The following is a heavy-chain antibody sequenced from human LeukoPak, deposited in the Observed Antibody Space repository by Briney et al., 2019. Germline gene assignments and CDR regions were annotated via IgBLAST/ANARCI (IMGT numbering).Heavy chain of an antibody. CDR3: ARGPTDEYFQH. D-gene: IGHD4-17*01. Sequence: SETLPLTCTVSGGSISSYYWSWIRQPPGKGLEWIGYIYYSGSTNYNPSLKSRVTISVDTSKNQFSLKLSSVTAADTAVYYCARGPTDEYFQHWGQGTLVTVSS. CDR2: IYYSGST. J-gene: IGHJ1*01. V-gene: IGHV4-59*01. CDR1: GGSISSYY.